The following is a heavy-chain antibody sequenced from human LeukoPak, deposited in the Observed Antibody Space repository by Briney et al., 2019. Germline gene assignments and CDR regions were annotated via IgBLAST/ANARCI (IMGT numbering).Heavy chain of an antibody. J-gene: IGHJ1*01. CDR1: GFIFKDFA. Sequence: AGGSLRLPCVASGFIFKDFAMTWVRQAPGKGLEWVSAISGHGGATQYAESVRGRFSISRNNSKKTLFLQMDNLRAEDTGIYFCAKDPRWELLLGDYLEHWGQGTVVTVSS. CDR3: AKDPRWELLLGDYLEH. CDR2: ISGHGGAT. D-gene: IGHD2-15*01. V-gene: IGHV3-23*01.